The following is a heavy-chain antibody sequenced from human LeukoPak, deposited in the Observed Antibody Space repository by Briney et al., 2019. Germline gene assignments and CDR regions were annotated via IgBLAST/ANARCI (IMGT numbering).Heavy chain of an antibody. CDR3: ARAAPFDCSGASCSLFDY. J-gene: IGHJ4*02. CDR1: GFTVSSKY. D-gene: IGHD2-15*01. V-gene: IGHV3-53*01. Sequence: PGGSLRLSCAASGFTVSSKYMSWVRQAPGKGLEWVSIIYPGGTTYYADSVKGRFTISRDNAENSLSLQMNSLRAEDTAVYYCARAAPFDCSGASCSLFDYWGQGTLVTVSS. CDR2: IYPGGTT.